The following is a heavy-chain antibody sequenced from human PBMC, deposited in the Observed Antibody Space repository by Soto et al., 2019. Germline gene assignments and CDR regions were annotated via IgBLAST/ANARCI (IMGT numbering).Heavy chain of an antibody. CDR2: IIPIFGTE. J-gene: IGHJ6*02. CDR1: GGTFSSHS. CDR3: STSVYCSTTRCYYYYGLDV. D-gene: IGHD2-2*01. Sequence: VQLVQSGAEVKQPGSSVKVSCKVSGGTFSSHSINWVRQAPGQGPEWMGGIIPIFGTENYAQKFQGRVTITADESTSTAYMELSSLTSEDTALYYCSTSVYCSTTRCYYYYGLDVWGQGTTVIVSS. V-gene: IGHV1-69*01.